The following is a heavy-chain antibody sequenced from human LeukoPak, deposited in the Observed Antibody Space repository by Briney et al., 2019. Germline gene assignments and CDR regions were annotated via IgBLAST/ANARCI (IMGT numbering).Heavy chain of an antibody. V-gene: IGHV4-30-4*08. D-gene: IGHD2-2*02. CDR1: GGSISSGDHY. J-gene: IGHJ4*02. CDR3: ARDAPAYCSSTSCYSPLDY. Sequence: SETLSLTCTVSGGSISSGDHYWSWIRQPPGKGLEWIGYIYYSGSTYYNPSLKSRVTISVDTSKNQFSLKLSSVTAADTAVYYCARDAPAYCSSTSCYSPLDYWGQGTLVTVSS. CDR2: IYYSGST.